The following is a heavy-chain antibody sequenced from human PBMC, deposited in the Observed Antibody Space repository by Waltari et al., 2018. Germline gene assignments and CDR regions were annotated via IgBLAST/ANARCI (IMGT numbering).Heavy chain of an antibody. CDR2: IKKDGSEE. D-gene: IGHD3-22*01. V-gene: IGHV3-7*01. J-gene: IGHJ3*02. CDR3: ARDQWFAFDI. Sequence: EVQLVESGGGLVQPGGSLRLSCAASGFTLSSYWMSWVRQAPGKWLEWVANIKKDGSEEYYVDSVRGRFTIARDNAKNSLYLQMNSLRPEDTAVYYCARDQWFAFDIWGQGTMVTVSS. CDR1: GFTLSSYW.